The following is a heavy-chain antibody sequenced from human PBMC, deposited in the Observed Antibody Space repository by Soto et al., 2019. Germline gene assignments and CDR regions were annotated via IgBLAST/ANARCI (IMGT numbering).Heavy chain of an antibody. CDR1: GYNFAVYW. J-gene: IGHJ3*02. CDR3: ARGWKVAGDAFDI. D-gene: IGHD1-1*01. V-gene: IGHV5-51*01. Sequence: GESLKISCKGSGYNFAVYWIGWVRQMPGKGLEWMGMIYPGDSVTRYSPSFQGQVTISVDKSISTAYLQWSSLKASDTAMYYCARGWKVAGDAFDIWGQGTMVTVSS. CDR2: IYPGDSVT.